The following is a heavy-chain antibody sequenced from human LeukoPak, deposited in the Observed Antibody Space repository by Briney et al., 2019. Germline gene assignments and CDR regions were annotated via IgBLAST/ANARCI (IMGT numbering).Heavy chain of an antibody. V-gene: IGHV3-30*02. CDR1: WFTFSRYG. CDR2: IRNRGSDK. J-gene: IGHJ6*02. CDR3: AKDLGHAMDV. Sequence: GGALRLSCATSWFTFSRYGLHLGRPGPDNGAEWVAYIRNRGSDKYYADSVKGRSAISRDDFKNTLYLQMNSLTVEDTAVYYCAKDLGHAMDVWGQGTTVTVSS.